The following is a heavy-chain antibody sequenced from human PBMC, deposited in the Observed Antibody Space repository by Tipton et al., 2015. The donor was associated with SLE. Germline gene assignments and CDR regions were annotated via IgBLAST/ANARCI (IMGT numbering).Heavy chain of an antibody. Sequence: TLSLTCAVSGGSINSGGYYWSWIRQHPGKGLEWIGYIYYSGSTNYNPSLKSRVTISVDTSKNQFSLKLSSVTAADTAVYYCARVGITGTTWDWYFDLWGRGTLVTVSS. J-gene: IGHJ2*01. CDR1: GGSINSGGYY. CDR2: IYYSGST. D-gene: IGHD1-7*01. CDR3: ARVGITGTTWDWYFDL. V-gene: IGHV4-61*08.